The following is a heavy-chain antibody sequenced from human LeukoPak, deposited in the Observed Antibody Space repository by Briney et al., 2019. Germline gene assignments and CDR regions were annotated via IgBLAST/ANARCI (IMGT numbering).Heavy chain of an antibody. CDR3: ARHVFAPSGDTAMVARPYYFDY. J-gene: IGHJ4*02. V-gene: IGHV4-39*01. D-gene: IGHD5-18*01. Sequence: SETLSLTCTVSGGSISSSSYYWGWIRQPPGKGLEWIGSIYYSGGTYYNPSLKSRVTISVDTSKNQFSLKLSSVTAADTAVYYCARHVFAPSGDTAMVARPYYFDYWGQGTLVTVSS. CDR2: IYYSGGT. CDR1: GGSISSSSYY.